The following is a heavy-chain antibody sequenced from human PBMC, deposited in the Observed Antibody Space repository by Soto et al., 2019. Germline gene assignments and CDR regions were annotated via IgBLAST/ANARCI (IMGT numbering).Heavy chain of an antibody. D-gene: IGHD1-26*01. J-gene: IGHJ4*02. V-gene: IGHV4-59*01. CDR3: ARGAREPY. Sequence: SETLSLTCTVSGASITSSYWSWIRQSPGKGLESIGYIYYTGITNYNPSLKSRVTISLDTSKNQFSLKLSSVTAADTAVYYCARGAREPYWGQGTLVTVS. CDR1: GASITSSY. CDR2: IYYTGIT.